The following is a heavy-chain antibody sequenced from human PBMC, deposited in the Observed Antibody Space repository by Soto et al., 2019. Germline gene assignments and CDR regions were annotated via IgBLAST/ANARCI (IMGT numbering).Heavy chain of an antibody. V-gene: IGHV3-64D*06. Sequence: GGSLRLSCSASGFTFSSYAMHWVRQVPGRGLEYVSAISSNGGSTYYADSVKGRFTISRDNSKNTLYLQMSSLRAEDTAVYYCVKAILGYCSGGSCYPFQHWGQGTLVTVSS. J-gene: IGHJ1*01. CDR2: ISSNGGST. D-gene: IGHD2-15*01. CDR1: GFTFSSYA. CDR3: VKAILGYCSGGSCYPFQH.